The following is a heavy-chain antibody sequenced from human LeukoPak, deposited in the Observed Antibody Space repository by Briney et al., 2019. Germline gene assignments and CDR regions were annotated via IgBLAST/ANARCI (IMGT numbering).Heavy chain of an antibody. CDR1: GFTFRSYW. Sequence: GGSLRLSCAASGFTFRSYWMHWVRQAPGKGLVWVSRINGDGSSTSYADSVKGRFSISRDNAKNTLYLQMNSLRAEDTAVYCCARDSGLADAFDIWGQGTMVTVSS. CDR2: INGDGSST. CDR3: ARDSGLADAFDI. J-gene: IGHJ3*02. V-gene: IGHV3-74*01. D-gene: IGHD1-26*01.